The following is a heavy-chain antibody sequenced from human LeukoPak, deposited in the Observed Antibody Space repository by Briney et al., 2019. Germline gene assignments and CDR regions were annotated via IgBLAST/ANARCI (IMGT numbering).Heavy chain of an antibody. CDR2: INWNGGST. J-gene: IGHJ4*02. CDR1: RFTFDDYG. D-gene: IGHD3-22*01. CDR3: ARDFPDPSGYYYDY. V-gene: IGHV3-20*04. Sequence: GGSLRLSCAASRFTFDDYGMSWVRQAPGKGLEWVSGINWNGGSTGYADSVKGRFTISRDNAKNSLYLQMNSLRAEDTALYYCARDFPDPSGYYYDYWGQGTLVTVSS.